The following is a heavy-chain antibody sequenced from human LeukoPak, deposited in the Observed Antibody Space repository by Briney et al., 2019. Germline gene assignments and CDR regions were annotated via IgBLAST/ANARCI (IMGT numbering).Heavy chain of an antibody. V-gene: IGHV1-69*04. D-gene: IGHD2-8*01. CDR2: IIPILGIA. J-gene: IGHJ4*02. CDR3: ARATPAGVYYFDY. Sequence: ASVKVSCKASGGTFSSYAISWVRQAPGQGLEWMGRIIPILGIANYAQKFQGRVTITADKSTSTAYMELSSLRSEDTAVYYCARATPAGVYYFDYWGQGTLVTVSS. CDR1: GGTFSSYA.